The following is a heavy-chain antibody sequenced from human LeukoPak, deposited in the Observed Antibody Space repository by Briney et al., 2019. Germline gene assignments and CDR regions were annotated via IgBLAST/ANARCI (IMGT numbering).Heavy chain of an antibody. CDR1: GYSISSGYF. CDR3: ARDLGLTISANWFDP. Sequence: PSETLSLTCGVSGYSISSGYFWVWIRQPPGKGLERIGSVYHTGATYYNPSLRSPVTISVDTSKNQFSLELNSVTAADTAVYYCARDLGLTISANWFDPWGQGTLVTVSS. CDR2: VYHTGAT. D-gene: IGHD3-3*01. V-gene: IGHV4-38-2*02. J-gene: IGHJ5*02.